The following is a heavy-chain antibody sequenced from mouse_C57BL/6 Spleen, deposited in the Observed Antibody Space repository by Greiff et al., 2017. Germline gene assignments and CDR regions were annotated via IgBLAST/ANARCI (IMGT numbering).Heavy chain of an antibody. D-gene: IGHD1-1*01. CDR2: IYPGDGDT. J-gene: IGHJ4*01. CDR3: SALLTVVHYYAMDD. V-gene: IGHV1-80*01. CDR1: GYAFSSYW. Sequence: VQLQQSGAELVKPGASVKISCKASGYAFSSYWMNWVKQRPGKGLEWIGQIYPGDGDTNYNGKFKGKATLTADKSSSPAYMQLSSLTSEDSSVYFCSALLTVVHYYAMDDWGQGTSVTVAS.